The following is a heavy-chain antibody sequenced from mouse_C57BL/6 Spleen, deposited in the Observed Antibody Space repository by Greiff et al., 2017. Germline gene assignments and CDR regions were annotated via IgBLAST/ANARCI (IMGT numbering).Heavy chain of an antibody. CDR3: AREGYYGGFAY. D-gene: IGHD1-1*01. Sequence: VQRVESGAELVRPGTSVKVSCKASGYAFTNYLIEWVKQRPGQGLEWIGVINPGSGGTNYNEKFKGKATLTADKSSSTAYMQLSSLTSEDSAVYFCAREGYYGGFAYWGQGTLVTVSA. J-gene: IGHJ3*01. CDR1: GYAFTNYL. CDR2: INPGSGGT. V-gene: IGHV1-54*01.